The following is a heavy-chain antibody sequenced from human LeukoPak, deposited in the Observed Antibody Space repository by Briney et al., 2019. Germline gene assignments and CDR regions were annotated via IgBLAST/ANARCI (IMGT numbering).Heavy chain of an antibody. V-gene: IGHV3-30*04. Sequence: GGSLRLSCAASGFTFNSYDMHWVRQAPGKGLEWVAVISYDGGKQYYADSVKGRFTISRDNSKSTLYLQMNSLRAEDTAVYYCARAAGKENGYDFWFEHWGQGTLVTVSS. J-gene: IGHJ5*02. CDR1: GFTFNSYD. D-gene: IGHD3-3*01. CDR2: ISYDGGKQ. CDR3: ARAAGKENGYDFWFEH.